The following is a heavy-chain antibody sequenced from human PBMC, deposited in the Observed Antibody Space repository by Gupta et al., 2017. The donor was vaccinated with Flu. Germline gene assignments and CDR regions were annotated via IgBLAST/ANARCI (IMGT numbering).Heavy chain of an antibody. D-gene: IGHD6-6*01. J-gene: IGHJ6*02. Sequence: EVQLVESGGGLVQPGGSLRLSCAASGFTFSSYEMNWVRQAPGKGLEWVSYISSSGSTIYYADSVKGRFTISRDNAKNSLYLQMNSLRAEDTAVYYCARDKDNRQLGYYYYYGMNVWGQGTTVTVSS. CDR2: ISSSGSTI. V-gene: IGHV3-48*03. CDR1: GFTFSSYE. CDR3: ARDKDNRQLGYYYYYGMNV.